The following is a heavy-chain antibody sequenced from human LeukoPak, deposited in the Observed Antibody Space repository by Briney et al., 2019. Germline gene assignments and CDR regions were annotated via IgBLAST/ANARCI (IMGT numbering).Heavy chain of an antibody. V-gene: IGHV4-59*01. CDR3: ARVLPYSSGWGVDY. CDR1: GGSIRSYY. D-gene: IGHD6-19*01. J-gene: IGHJ4*02. CDR2: IYYSGST. Sequence: KPSETLPLTCTVSGGSIRSYYWSWIRQPPGKGLEWIGYIYYSGSTNYNPSLKSRVTISVDTSKNQFSLNLSSVTAADTAVYYCARVLPYSSGWGVDYWGQGTLVTVSS.